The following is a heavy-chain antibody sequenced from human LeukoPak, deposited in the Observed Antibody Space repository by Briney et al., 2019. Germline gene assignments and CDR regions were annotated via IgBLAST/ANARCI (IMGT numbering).Heavy chain of an antibody. CDR1: GFTFSSYW. D-gene: IGHD3-10*01. V-gene: IGHV3-7*02. CDR2: IKQDGSEK. CDR3: AKGRGAFDI. J-gene: IGHJ3*02. Sequence: GSLRLSCAASGFTFSSYWMSWVRQAPGKGLEWVANIKQDGSEKYYVDSVKGRFTISRDNSKNTLYLQMNSLRAEDTAVYYCAKGRGAFDIWGQGTMVTVSS.